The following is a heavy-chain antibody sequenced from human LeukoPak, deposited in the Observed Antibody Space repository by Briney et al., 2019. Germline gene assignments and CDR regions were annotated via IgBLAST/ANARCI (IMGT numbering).Heavy chain of an antibody. CDR3: ARGVYSSSWYPRH. J-gene: IGHJ1*01. CDR1: GYTFTSYD. Sequence: ASVKVSCKASGYTFTSYDINWLRQATGQGLGWMGWMNPNSGNTGYAQKFQGRVTMTRNTSIGTAYMELSSLRSEDTAVYYCARGVYSSSWYPRHWGQGTLVTVSS. D-gene: IGHD6-13*01. CDR2: MNPNSGNT. V-gene: IGHV1-8*01.